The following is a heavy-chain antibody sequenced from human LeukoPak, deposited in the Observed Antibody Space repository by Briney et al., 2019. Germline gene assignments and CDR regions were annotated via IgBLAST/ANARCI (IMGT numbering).Heavy chain of an antibody. CDR1: GYTFTGYY. V-gene: IGHV1-2*02. J-gene: IGHJ4*02. Sequence: ASVKVSCKASGYTFTGYYMHWVRRAPGQGLEWMGWINPNSGGTNYAQKFQGRVTMTRDTSISTAYMELSRLRSDDTAVYYCARERVASGYYLFDYWGQGTLVTVSS. CDR2: INPNSGGT. CDR3: ARERVASGYYLFDY. D-gene: IGHD3-22*01.